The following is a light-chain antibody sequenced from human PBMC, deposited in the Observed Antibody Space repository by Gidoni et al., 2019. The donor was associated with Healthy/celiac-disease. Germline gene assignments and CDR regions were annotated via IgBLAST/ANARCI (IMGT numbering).Light chain of an antibody. CDR2: EVS. Sequence: SALTQPPSVSGSPGQSITISCTGTSSDVGSYNLVSWYQQHPGKAPKLMIYEVSKRPSGVSNRFSASKSGNTASLTISGLQAEDEADYYCCSYAGSSTWVFGGGTKLTVL. CDR1: SSDVGSYNL. V-gene: IGLV2-23*02. CDR3: CSYAGSSTWV. J-gene: IGLJ3*02.